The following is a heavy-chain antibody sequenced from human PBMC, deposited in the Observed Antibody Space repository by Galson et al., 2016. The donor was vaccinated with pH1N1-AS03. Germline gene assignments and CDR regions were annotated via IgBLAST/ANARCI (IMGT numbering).Heavy chain of an antibody. Sequence: SVKVSCKASGGSFSVFGLNWVRQAPGQGLEWMGRIIPISGMTDYAKKFQDRVTIIADKSTTTAYMEVSSLRSEDTAVYFCARDLRGEYVGNNGRFYVTEAFEIWGQGTKVTVSS. J-gene: IGHJ3*02. V-gene: IGHV1-69*04. CDR2: IIPISGMT. CDR1: GGSFSVFG. CDR3: ARDLRGEYVGNNGRFYVTEAFEI. D-gene: IGHD2-8*01.